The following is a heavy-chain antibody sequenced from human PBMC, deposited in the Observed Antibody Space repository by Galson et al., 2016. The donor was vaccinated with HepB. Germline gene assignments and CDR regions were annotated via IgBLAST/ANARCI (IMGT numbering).Heavy chain of an antibody. CDR3: ATAVMLGRGMNV. CDR1: GDSVYNNGAA. CDR2: TFYRSTWEN. V-gene: IGHV6-1*01. J-gene: IGHJ6*02. D-gene: IGHD3-10*01. Sequence: CAISGDSVYNNGAAWVWLRQSPSRGLEWLGRTFYRSTWENHYAGSVKNRITVSPDTSRNQFSLPLSSVTPEDTAVYYCATAVMLGRGMNVWGQGTTVTVSS.